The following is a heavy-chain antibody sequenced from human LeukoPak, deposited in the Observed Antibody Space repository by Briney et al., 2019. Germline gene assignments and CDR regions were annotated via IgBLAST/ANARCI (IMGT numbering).Heavy chain of an antibody. CDR1: GFTFSSYW. J-gene: IGHJ2*01. D-gene: IGHD3-3*01. CDR3: ARDAASGGVMGYFDL. V-gene: IGHV3-7*01. CDR2: IKQDGSEK. Sequence: PRGSLRLSCAASGFTFSSYWMSWVRQAPGKGLEWVANIKQDGSEKYYVDSVKGRFTISRDNAKNSLYLQMNSLRAEDTAVYYCARDAASGGVMGYFDLWGRGTLVTVSS.